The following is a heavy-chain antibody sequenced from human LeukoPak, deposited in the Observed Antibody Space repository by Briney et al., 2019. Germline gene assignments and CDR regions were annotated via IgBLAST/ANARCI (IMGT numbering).Heavy chain of an antibody. D-gene: IGHD6-19*01. J-gene: IGHJ5*01. CDR1: GFAFSSYA. V-gene: IGHV3-23*01. CDR3: ARVAVAGPTGWFDS. CDR2: ISGSGGST. Sequence: AGGSLRLSCAASGFAFSSYAMTWVRQAPGKGLEWVSLISGSGGSTYYADSVKGRFTISRDNVDNVVHLQMSSLRNEDTAFYYCARVAVAGPTGWFDSWGQGTLVTVSS.